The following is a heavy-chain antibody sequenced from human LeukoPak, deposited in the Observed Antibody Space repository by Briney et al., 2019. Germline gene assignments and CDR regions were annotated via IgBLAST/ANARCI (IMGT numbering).Heavy chain of an antibody. CDR3: AKKRGSGSLYFDY. CDR1: GFTFSSYA. CDR2: ISGSGGST. J-gene: IGHJ4*02. Sequence: SGGSLRLSCAASGFTFSSYAMSWVRQAPGKGLEWVSTISGSGGSTYYADSVKGRFTISRDNSKNTLYLRMNSLRAEDTAVYYCAKKRGSGSLYFDYWGQGTLVTVSS. V-gene: IGHV3-23*01. D-gene: IGHD3-10*01.